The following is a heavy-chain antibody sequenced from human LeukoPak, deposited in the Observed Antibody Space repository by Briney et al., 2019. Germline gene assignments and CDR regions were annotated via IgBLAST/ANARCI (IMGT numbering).Heavy chain of an antibody. CDR1: RFTFSGYA. Sequence: QPGGSLRLSCAASRFTFSGYAMHWVRQAPGKGLEWVAVIWYDGSNKYYADSVKGRFTISRDNSKNTLYLQMNSLRAEDTAVYYCAREPLGGYPPTGMDVWGQGTTVTVSS. D-gene: IGHD3-22*01. V-gene: IGHV3-33*08. CDR3: AREPLGGYPPTGMDV. CDR2: IWYDGSNK. J-gene: IGHJ6*02.